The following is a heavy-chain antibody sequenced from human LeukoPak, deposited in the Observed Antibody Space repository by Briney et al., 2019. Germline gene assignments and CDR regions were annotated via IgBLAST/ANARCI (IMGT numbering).Heavy chain of an antibody. CDR1: GGTFSSYA. Sequence: SVKVSCKASGGTFSSYAISWVRQAPGQGLEWMGGIIPIFGTANYAQKFQGRVTITADESTSTAYMELSSLRSEDTAVYYCARDLRYCSSTSCYTGWFDPWGQGTLVTVSS. D-gene: IGHD2-2*02. J-gene: IGHJ5*02. CDR3: ARDLRYCSSTSCYTGWFDP. V-gene: IGHV1-69*13. CDR2: IIPIFGTA.